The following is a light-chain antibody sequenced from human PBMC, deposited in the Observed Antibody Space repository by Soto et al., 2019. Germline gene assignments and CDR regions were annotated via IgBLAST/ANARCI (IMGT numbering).Light chain of an antibody. V-gene: IGKV1-5*03. J-gene: IGKJ5*01. Sequence: QMTQSPSSLSASVGDRITITCRASRDIGSDLSWYQQKPGKAPTLLIYKASTLKSGVPSRFSGSGSGTEFTLTISSLQPDDFATYYCQQYDTYSITFGQGTRLEIK. CDR2: KAS. CDR3: QQYDTYSIT. CDR1: RDIGSD.